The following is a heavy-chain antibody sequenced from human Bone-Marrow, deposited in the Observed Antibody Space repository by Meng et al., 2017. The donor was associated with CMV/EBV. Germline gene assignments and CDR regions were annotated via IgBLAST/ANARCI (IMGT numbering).Heavy chain of an antibody. Sequence: ASVKVSCKTSGYTFIDYYMHWVRQAPGQGLEWMGWINPKSGATKYTQNFQGRVTLTRATSITTVYMELSSLRSDDTAVYHCARGSGSSWLDLWGQGTLVTVSS. D-gene: IGHD6-25*01. CDR3: ARGSGSSWLDL. V-gene: IGHV1-2*02. CDR1: GYTFIDYY. J-gene: IGHJ5*02. CDR2: INPKSGAT.